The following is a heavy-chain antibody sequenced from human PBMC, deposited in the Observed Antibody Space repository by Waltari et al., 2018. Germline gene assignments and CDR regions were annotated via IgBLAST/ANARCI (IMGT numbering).Heavy chain of an antibody. CDR3: ATALGDSISASRPFEI. V-gene: IGHV1-69-2*01. D-gene: IGHD3-3*02. CDR1: GYTLSNYY. Sequence: EVRLLQSGAEVKKPGTTLKISCRLPGYTLSNYYIHWIQQAPGKGLQWMGLVDPEDGQTIYAEALQGRISMTADSSTETVYMELTSLTSDDSAVYYCATALGDSISASRPFEIWGQGTVITVSS. CDR2: VDPEDGQT. J-gene: IGHJ3*02.